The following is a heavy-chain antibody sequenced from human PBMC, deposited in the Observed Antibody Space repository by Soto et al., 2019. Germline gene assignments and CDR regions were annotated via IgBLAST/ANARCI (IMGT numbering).Heavy chain of an antibody. D-gene: IGHD2-21*02. Sequence: GSLRLSFTASGFTFGDYAMSWVRQAPGKGLEWVGFIRSKAYGGTTEYAASVKGRFTISRDDSKSIAYLQMNSLKTEDTAVYYCTRDRVAYCGGDCYTNYFQQWGQGTLVTVSS. CDR1: GFTFGDYA. V-gene: IGHV3-49*04. CDR3: TRDRVAYCGGDCYTNYFQQ. CDR2: IRSKAYGGTT. J-gene: IGHJ1*01.